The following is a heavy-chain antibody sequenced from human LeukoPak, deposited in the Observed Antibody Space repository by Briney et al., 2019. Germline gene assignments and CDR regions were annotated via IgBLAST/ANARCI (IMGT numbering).Heavy chain of an antibody. D-gene: IGHD6-13*01. CDR3: ARGGYSSSWYYYYYMDV. CDR1: GGTFSNYA. CDR2: IISIFGTA. Sequence: SSVKVSCKASGGTFSNYAISWVRQPLGQRLEWMGGIISIFGTANYAQKFQGRVTITTDESTSTAYMELSSLRSEDTAVYYCARGGYSSSWYYYYYMDVWGKGTTVTVSS. J-gene: IGHJ6*03. V-gene: IGHV1-69*05.